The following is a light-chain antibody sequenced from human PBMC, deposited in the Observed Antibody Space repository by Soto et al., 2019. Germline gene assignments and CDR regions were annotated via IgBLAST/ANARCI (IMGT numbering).Light chain of an antibody. Sequence: DIQMTQSPSTLSGSVGDRVTITCRASQTISRWLDWYQQKPGKAPKLLIYKASTLKSGVPSRFSGSGSGTEFTLTISSLQPDDFATYYCQQYKSSSEAFGQGTKVELK. CDR2: KAS. CDR1: QTISRW. CDR3: QQYKSSSEA. V-gene: IGKV1-5*03. J-gene: IGKJ1*01.